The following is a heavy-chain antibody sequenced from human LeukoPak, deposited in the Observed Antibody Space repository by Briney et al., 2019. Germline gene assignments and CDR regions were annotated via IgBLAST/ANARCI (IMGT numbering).Heavy chain of an antibody. D-gene: IGHD2-2*01. V-gene: IGHV3-53*01. CDR1: GFTVSSSNY. Sequence: GGSLRLSCAASGFTVSSSNYMNWVRQAPGKGLEWVSGIYTGGTTYYADSVKGRFTISRDNSKNTVYLQMNSLRAEDTAVYYCARGETSSYDYWGQGTLVTVSS. CDR2: IYTGGTT. J-gene: IGHJ4*02. CDR3: ARGETSSYDY.